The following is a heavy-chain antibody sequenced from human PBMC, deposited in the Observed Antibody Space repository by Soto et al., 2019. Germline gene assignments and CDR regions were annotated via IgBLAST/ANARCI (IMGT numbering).Heavy chain of an antibody. D-gene: IGHD3-9*01. CDR3: ARGSADVLRYFDWLFSFDY. CDR2: ISAYNGNT. V-gene: IGHV1-18*01. CDR1: GYTFTSYG. Sequence: GASVKVSCKASGYTFTSYGISWVRQAPGQGLEWMGWISAYNGNTNYAQKLQGRVTMTTDTSTSTAYMELRSLRSDDTAVYYCARGSADVLRYFDWLFSFDYWGQGTLVTVSS. J-gene: IGHJ4*02.